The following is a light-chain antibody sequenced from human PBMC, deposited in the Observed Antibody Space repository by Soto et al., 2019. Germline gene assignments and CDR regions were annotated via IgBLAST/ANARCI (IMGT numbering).Light chain of an antibody. CDR3: QQSWT. CDR1: QSISSSS. Sequence: EIVLTQSPGTLSLSPGERATLSCRASQSISSSSLGWYQQKPGQAPRLLIYGASSRATGIPDRFSGSGSGTDFTLTISRLEPEDFAVYYWQQSWTFGQGTKVEIK. V-gene: IGKV3-20*01. J-gene: IGKJ1*01. CDR2: GAS.